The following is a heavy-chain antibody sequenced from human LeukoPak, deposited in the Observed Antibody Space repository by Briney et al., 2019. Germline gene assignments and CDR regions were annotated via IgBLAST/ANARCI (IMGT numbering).Heavy chain of an antibody. Sequence: SETLSLTCTVSGGSISSCSYYWGWIRQPPGKGLEWIGSIYYSGSTYYNPSLKSRVTISVDTSKNQFSLKLSSVTAADTAVYYCARQMGYFDILTPPVYWGQGTLVTVSS. CDR1: GGSISSCSYY. CDR3: ARQMGYFDILTPPVY. V-gene: IGHV4-39*01. J-gene: IGHJ4*02. D-gene: IGHD3-9*01. CDR2: IYYSGST.